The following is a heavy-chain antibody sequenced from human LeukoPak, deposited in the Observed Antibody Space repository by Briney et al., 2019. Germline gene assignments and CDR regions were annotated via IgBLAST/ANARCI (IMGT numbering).Heavy chain of an antibody. CDR2: IYLYGTT. CDR3: ARDYGSGYDSLFHFDY. J-gene: IGHJ4*02. Sequence: SETLSLTCSVSIGSISSSKWWSWVRQSPVKGLEWIGEIYLYGTTNYNPSFTSRVTMSVDRSRNQFSLKLTSVTAADTAVYYCARDYGSGYDSLFHFDYWGQGTLVTVSS. V-gene: IGHV4-4*02. CDR1: IGSISSSKW. D-gene: IGHD5-12*01.